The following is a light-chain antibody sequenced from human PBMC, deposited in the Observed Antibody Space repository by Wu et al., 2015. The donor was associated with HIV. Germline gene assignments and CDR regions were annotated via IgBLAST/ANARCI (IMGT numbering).Light chain of an antibody. J-gene: IGKJ4*01. CDR3: QHLNKFPIT. V-gene: IGKV1-39*01. CDR1: QSISNY. CDR2: AAS. Sequence: DIQMTQSPSSLSASVGDRVTITCRASQSISNYLNWYQQKPGKAPKLLIYAASSLQSGVPSRFSGSGSGTDFTLAISSLQPEDFATYYCQHLNKFPITFGGGTKVEIK.